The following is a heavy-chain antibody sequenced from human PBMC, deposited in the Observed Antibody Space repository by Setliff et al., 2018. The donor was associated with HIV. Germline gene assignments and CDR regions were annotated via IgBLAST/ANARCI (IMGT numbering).Heavy chain of an antibody. J-gene: IGHJ4*02. Sequence: SETLSLTCAVYGGSFSGFYWTFIRQSPGKGLEWIGEVTHSGTTTYDPSLKRRITISVDTSKNQFSLKLTSVTAADMGVYYCARGRKKTLAVSGTRYFDFWGQGTLVPSPQ. D-gene: IGHD6-19*01. CDR1: GGSFSGFY. CDR2: VTHSGTT. V-gene: IGHV4-34*01. CDR3: ARGRKKTLAVSGTRYFDF.